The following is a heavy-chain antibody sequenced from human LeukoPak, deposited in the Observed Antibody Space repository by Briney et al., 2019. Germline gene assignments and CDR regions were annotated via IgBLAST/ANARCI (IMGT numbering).Heavy chain of an antibody. Sequence: SETLSLTCTVSGGSISSYYWSWIRQPPGKGLEWIGYIYYSGSTNYNPSLKSRVTMSVDTSKNQFSLKLSSVTAADTAVYYCARDSPSGSNYFDYWGQGTLVTVSS. CDR2: IYYSGST. D-gene: IGHD3-10*01. V-gene: IGHV4-59*12. CDR3: ARDSPSGSNYFDY. CDR1: GGSISSYY. J-gene: IGHJ4*02.